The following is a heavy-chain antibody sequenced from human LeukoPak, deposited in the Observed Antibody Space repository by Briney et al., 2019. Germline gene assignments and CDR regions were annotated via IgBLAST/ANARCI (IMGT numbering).Heavy chain of an antibody. J-gene: IGHJ5*02. V-gene: IGHV4-4*02. CDR3: ARSTRRATWFDP. CDR1: GESISSSNW. CDR2: IYHSGTT. Sequence: SETLSLTCAVSGESISSSNWWSWVRQAPGKGLEWIGEIYHSGTTNYNPSLKSRVTISFDTSKNQFSLNLRSVTAADTAVYYCARSTRRATWFDPWGQGTLVTVSS.